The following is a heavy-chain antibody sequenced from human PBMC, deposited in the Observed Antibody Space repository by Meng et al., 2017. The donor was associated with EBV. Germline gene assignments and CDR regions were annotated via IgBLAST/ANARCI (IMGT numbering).Heavy chain of an antibody. CDR2: LIPMSGAP. CDR1: GGPIRSDA. Sequence: QLLVEQSGDELKRPWSSVKTPCKTPGGPIRSDAVSRARQGPGQGLEWLGRLIPMSGAPHYAQKFQDRVTITADEYTRTHYMELSSLTSDDTAMYYCASESGRGFTPDFWGQGTLVTVSS. V-gene: IGHV1-69*01. J-gene: IGHJ4*02. D-gene: IGHD3-10*01. CDR3: ASESGRGFTPDF.